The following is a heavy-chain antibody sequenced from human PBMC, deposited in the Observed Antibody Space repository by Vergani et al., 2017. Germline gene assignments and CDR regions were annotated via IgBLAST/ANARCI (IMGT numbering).Heavy chain of an antibody. CDR2: IYWDDDK. V-gene: IGHV2-5*02. Sequence: QITLKESGPTLVKPTQTLTLTCTFSGFSLSTSGVGVGWIRQPPGKALEWLALIYWDDDKRYSPSLKSRRTITKDTSKNQVVLTMTNMDPVDTATYYCARLYSGYDFFDYWGQGTLVTVSS. D-gene: IGHD5-12*01. CDR1: GFSLSTSGVG. J-gene: IGHJ4*02. CDR3: ARLYSGYDFFDY.